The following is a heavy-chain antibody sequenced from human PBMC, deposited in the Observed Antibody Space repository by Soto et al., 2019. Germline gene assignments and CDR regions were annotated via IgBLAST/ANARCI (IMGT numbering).Heavy chain of an antibody. CDR1: GFTFSTYA. CDR3: AKERSSGWSLDY. CDR2: ISGSGDST. J-gene: IGHJ4*02. D-gene: IGHD6-19*01. V-gene: IGHV3-23*01. Sequence: EVQLLESGGGLVQPGGSLRLSCAASGFTFSTYAMNWVRQAPGKGLEWVSGISGSGDSTYYADSVKGRFTVSRDNSKNTLHLQMNSLRAEDTAVFYCAKERSSGWSLDYWGQGTLVTVSS.